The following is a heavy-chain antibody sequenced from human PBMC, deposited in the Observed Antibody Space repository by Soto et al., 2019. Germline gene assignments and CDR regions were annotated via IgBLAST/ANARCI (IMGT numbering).Heavy chain of an antibody. CDR3: ARVRETAMGYYYYGMDV. V-gene: IGHV1-69*13. D-gene: IGHD5-18*01. CDR2: IIPIFDTA. J-gene: IGHJ6*02. CDR1: GGTFSSYA. Sequence: GASVKVSCKACGGTFSSYAISWVRQAPGQGLEWMGGIIPIFDTATYAQKFQGRVTITADESTIKAYMEPSSLRAKDTAVYYCARVRETAMGYYYYGMDVWGQGTTVTVSS.